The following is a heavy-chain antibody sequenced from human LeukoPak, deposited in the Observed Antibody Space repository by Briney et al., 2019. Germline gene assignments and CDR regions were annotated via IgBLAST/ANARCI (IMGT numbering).Heavy chain of an antibody. J-gene: IGHJ4*02. CDR2: IYYSGST. Sequence: SETLSLTCTVSGGSISSYYWSWIRQPPGKGLEWIGYIYYSGSTNYNPSLKSRVTISVDTSKNQFSLKLSSVTAADTAVYYCARRYSSSWFNYWGQGTLVTVSS. V-gene: IGHV4-59*12. CDR3: ARRYSSSWFNY. D-gene: IGHD6-13*01. CDR1: GGSISSYY.